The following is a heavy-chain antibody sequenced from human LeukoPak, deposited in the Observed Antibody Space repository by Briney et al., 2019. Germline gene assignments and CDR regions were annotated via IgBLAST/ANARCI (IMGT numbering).Heavy chain of an antibody. CDR1: GFTFSSYE. CDR3: ARGGSYGGYHSY. D-gene: IGHD4-23*01. V-gene: IGHV3-48*03. Sequence: GGSLRLSCAASGFTFSSYEMNWVRQAPGKGLEWVSYISSSGSTIYYADSVKGRFTISRDNAKNSLYLQMNSLRAEDTAPYYCARGGSYGGYHSYWGQGTLVTVSS. J-gene: IGHJ4*02. CDR2: ISSSGSTI.